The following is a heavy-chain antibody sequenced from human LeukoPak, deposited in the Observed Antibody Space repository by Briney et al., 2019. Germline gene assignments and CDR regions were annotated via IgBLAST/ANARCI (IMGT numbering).Heavy chain of an antibody. CDR1: GFTFSSYG. Sequence: PGRSLRLSCAASGFTFSSYGMHWVRQAPGKGLEWVAVIWYDGSNKYYADSVKGRFTISRDNSKNTLYLQMNSLRAEDTAVYYCAREPAGYSSGWFDYWGQGTLVTVSS. D-gene: IGHD6-19*01. J-gene: IGHJ4*02. V-gene: IGHV3-33*01. CDR3: AREPAGYSSGWFDY. CDR2: IWYDGSNK.